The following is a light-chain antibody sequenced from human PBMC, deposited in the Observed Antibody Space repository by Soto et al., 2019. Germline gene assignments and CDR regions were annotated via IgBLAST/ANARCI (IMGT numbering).Light chain of an antibody. CDR2: DAS. V-gene: IGKV3-11*01. Sequence: EIVLTQSPATLSLSPGERATLSCRASQSISFYLTWYQHKPGQAPRLLIYDASNRATGIPARFSGSGSGTDFTLTISSLEPEDFAVYYCQQRRTFGPGTKVDIK. J-gene: IGKJ3*01. CDR3: QQRRT. CDR1: QSISFY.